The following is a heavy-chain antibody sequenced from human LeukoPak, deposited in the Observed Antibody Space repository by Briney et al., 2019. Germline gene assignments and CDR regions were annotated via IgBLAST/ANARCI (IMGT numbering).Heavy chain of an antibody. D-gene: IGHD3-10*01. CDR2: IRYDGSNK. Sequence: GSLRLSCAASGFTFSSYGMHWVRQAPGKGLEWVTFIRYDGSNKYYADSVKGRFTISRDNSKNTLYLQMNSLRAEDTAVYYCAKAARLDFYGSGTSPSSFDIWGQGTMVTVSS. J-gene: IGHJ3*02. CDR3: AKAARLDFYGSGTSPSSFDI. CDR1: GFTFSSYG. V-gene: IGHV3-30*02.